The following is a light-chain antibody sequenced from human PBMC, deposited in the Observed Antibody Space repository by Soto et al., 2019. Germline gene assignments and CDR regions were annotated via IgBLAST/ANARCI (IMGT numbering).Light chain of an antibody. CDR2: GVS. CDR1: QSVTSSY. CDR3: QQYGSSPRT. Sequence: EILLTQSPGTLSLSPGERATLSCRASQSVTSSYLAWYQQKPGQAPRLLIYGVSSRATGIPDRLSGSGSATDLTLTISRLEPEDFAVYYCQQYGSSPRTFGQGTRLEI. V-gene: IGKV3-20*01. J-gene: IGKJ5*01.